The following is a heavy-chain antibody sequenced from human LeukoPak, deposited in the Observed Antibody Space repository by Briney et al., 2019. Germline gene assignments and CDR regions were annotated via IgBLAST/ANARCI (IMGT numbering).Heavy chain of an antibody. Sequence: GGSLRLSCTASGFTFGDYAMSWFRQAPGKGLEWVGFIRSKAYGGTTEYAASVKGRFTISRDDSKSIAYLQMNSLKTEDTAVYYCTRAKIRGGYCSGGSCFNDNWFDPWGQGTLVTVSS. J-gene: IGHJ5*02. V-gene: IGHV3-49*03. CDR1: GFTFGDYA. D-gene: IGHD2-15*01. CDR2: IRSKAYGGTT. CDR3: TRAKIRGGYCSGGSCFNDNWFDP.